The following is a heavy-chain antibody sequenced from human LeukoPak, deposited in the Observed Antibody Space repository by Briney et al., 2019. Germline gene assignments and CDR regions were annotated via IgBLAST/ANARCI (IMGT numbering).Heavy chain of an antibody. CDR2: ISSSGSYI. V-gene: IGHV3-21*01. J-gene: IGHJ4*02. Sequence: GGSLRLSCAASGFTFSSYSMNWVRQAPGKGLEWVSSISSSGSYIYYADSVKGRFTISRDNAKNSLYLQMNSLRAEDTAVYYCAYDGYGSGSYYYWGQGTLVTVSS. CDR3: AYDGYGSGSYYY. CDR1: GFTFSSYS. D-gene: IGHD3-10*01.